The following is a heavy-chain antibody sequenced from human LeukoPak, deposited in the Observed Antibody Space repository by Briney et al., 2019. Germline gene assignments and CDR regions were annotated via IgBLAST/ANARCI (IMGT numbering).Heavy chain of an antibody. CDR2: IYYSGST. D-gene: IGHD3-16*01. CDR3: ARVEYGRLYNWFDP. CDR1: GGSISSYY. J-gene: IGHJ5*02. Sequence: PSETLSLTCTVSGGSISSYYWSWFRQPPGKGLDWIGYIYYSGSTNYNSSLKSRVTISVDTSKNQFSLKLSSVTAADTAVYYCARVEYGRLYNWFDPWGQGTLVTVSS. V-gene: IGHV4-59*01.